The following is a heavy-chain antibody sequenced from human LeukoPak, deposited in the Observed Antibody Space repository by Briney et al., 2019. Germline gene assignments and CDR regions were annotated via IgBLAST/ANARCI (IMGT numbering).Heavy chain of an antibody. Sequence: PSETLSLTCTVSGGSISSYYWSWIRQPPGKGLEWIGYIYYSGSTNYNPSLKSRVTISVDTSKNQFSLKLSSVTAADTAVYYCAGEVRFGELSTFDYWGQGTLVTVSS. CDR2: IYYSGST. J-gene: IGHJ4*02. V-gene: IGHV4-59*01. CDR3: AGEVRFGELSTFDY. D-gene: IGHD3-10*01. CDR1: GGSISSYY.